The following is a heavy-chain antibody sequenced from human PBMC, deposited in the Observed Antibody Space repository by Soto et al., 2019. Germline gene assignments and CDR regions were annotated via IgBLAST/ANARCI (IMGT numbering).Heavy chain of an antibody. CDR2: ISPCGGTT. CDR1: GYTFTGYG. V-gene: IGHV1-18*01. D-gene: IGHD4-17*01. J-gene: IGHJ4*02. CDR3: ARGVRMNTVRDTSFDY. Sequence: ASVKVYCKASGYTFTGYGISWVRQAPGQGREWMGGISPCGGTTNYAQKLQGRLTMTRDTSANTAYMKLRSLRSDDTAVYYCARGVRMNTVRDTSFDYWGLGSLVTVSS.